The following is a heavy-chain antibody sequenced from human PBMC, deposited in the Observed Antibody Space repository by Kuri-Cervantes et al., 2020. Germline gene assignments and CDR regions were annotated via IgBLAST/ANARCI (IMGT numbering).Heavy chain of an antibody. Sequence: GGSLRLSCAASGFTFDDHAMNWVRQAPGKGLEWVSGINWNSGTIGYADSVKGRFTISRDNAKNSLYLQMNSLRAEDTAVYYCARVYYYDSSGANYYYMDVWGKGTTVTVSS. CDR3: ARVYYYDSSGANYYYMDV. V-gene: IGHV3-9*01. D-gene: IGHD3-22*01. CDR1: GFTFDDHA. J-gene: IGHJ6*03. CDR2: INWNSGTI.